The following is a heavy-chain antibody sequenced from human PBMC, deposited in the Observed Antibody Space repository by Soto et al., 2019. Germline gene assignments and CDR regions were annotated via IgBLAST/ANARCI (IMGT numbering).Heavy chain of an antibody. D-gene: IGHD6-13*01. CDR1: EFTFRSYE. CDR2: ISSSGTTI. V-gene: IGHV3-48*03. Sequence: GGSLRLSCVASEFTFRSYEMNWVRQAPGKGLEWVSYISSSGTTIYYTDSVKGRFTISRDNAKKSLYLQMNSLRAEDTAVYYCVRFGGAAAGPGDYWGQGTLVTVSS. CDR3: VRFGGAAAGPGDY. J-gene: IGHJ4*02.